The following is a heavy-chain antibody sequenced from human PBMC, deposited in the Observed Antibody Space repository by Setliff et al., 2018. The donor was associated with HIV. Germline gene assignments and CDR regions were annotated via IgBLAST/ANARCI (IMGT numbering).Heavy chain of an antibody. J-gene: IGHJ6*03. Sequence: SETLSLTCTVSGGSISHYYWSWLRQAPGLGLQWIGYILYTGRTDYNPSLKSRATISVDTSKKQFSLNLTSVTAADTAVYYCARGGYSNDNFYYYMDVWGKGATVTVSS. D-gene: IGHD5-18*01. V-gene: IGHV4-59*01. CDR2: ILYTGRT. CDR3: ARGGYSNDNFYYYMDV. CDR1: GGSISHYY.